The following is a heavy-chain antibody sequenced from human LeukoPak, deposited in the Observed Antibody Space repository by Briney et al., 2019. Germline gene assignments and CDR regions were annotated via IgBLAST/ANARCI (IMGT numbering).Heavy chain of an antibody. Sequence: PSQTLSLTCTVSGGSISRGDYYWSWIRQPPGKGLEWIGYIYYSGTTYYNPSLKSRLTISVDTSKNQFSLNLSSVTAADTAVYCCVRDYGPNLYYFEYWGQGSLVTVSS. CDR3: VRDYGPNLYYFEY. J-gene: IGHJ4*02. D-gene: IGHD4-17*01. V-gene: IGHV4-30-4*01. CDR2: IYYSGTT. CDR1: GGSISRGDYY.